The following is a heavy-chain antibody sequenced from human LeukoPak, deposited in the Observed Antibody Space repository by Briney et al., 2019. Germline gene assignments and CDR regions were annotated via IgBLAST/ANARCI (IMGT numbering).Heavy chain of an antibody. D-gene: IGHD1-1*01. V-gene: IGHV4-59*01. CDR3: ARESTTGNFDY. J-gene: IGHJ4*02. CDR2: IYYSGST. Sequence: SETLSLTCTVSGGSISSYYWSWIRQPPGKGLEWIGYIYYSGSTNYNPSLKSRVTISVDTSKNQFSLKLSSVTAADTAVYYCARESTTGNFDYWGQGTLVTVSS. CDR1: GGSISSYY.